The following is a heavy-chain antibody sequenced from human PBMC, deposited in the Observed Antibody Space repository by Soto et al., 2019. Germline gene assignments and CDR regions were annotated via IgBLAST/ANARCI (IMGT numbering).Heavy chain of an antibody. CDR1: GYTFRSYG. CDR2: ISGYNVNT. V-gene: IGHV1-18*01. CDR3: AKADSNYAGRFAYCCMDV. Sequence: QVPLVQSGTEVKKPGASVKVSCKASGYTFRSYGISRVRQAPGQGLEWMGWISGYNVNTHYSQKFQGKVTMTTDTSTSTAYMELRNLRSDDTAVYYCAKADSNYAGRFAYCCMDVWGTGTMVTVSS. J-gene: IGHJ6*03. D-gene: IGHD4-4*01.